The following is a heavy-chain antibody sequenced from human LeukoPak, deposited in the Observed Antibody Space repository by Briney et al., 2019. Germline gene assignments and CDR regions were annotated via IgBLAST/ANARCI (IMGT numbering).Heavy chain of an antibody. J-gene: IGHJ6*03. Sequence: PSETLSLTCTVSGGSISSGDYYWSWIRQPPGKGLEWIGYIYYSGSTYYNPSLKSRVTISVDTSKNQFSLKLSSVTAADTAVYYCAIGLRSHPYYYYYMDVWGKGTTVTVSS. CDR1: GGSISSGDYY. CDR2: IYYSGST. D-gene: IGHD3-10*01. V-gene: IGHV4-30-4*08. CDR3: AIGLRSHPYYYYYMDV.